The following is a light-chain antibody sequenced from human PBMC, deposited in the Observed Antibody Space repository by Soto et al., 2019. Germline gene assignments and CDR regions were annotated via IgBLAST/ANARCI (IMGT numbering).Light chain of an antibody. CDR1: QSVSSSY. CDR2: VAS. V-gene: IGKV3-20*01. J-gene: IGKJ2*01. CDR3: QQYGSSAYT. Sequence: EIVLTQSPGTLSLSPGERATLSCRASQSVSSSYLAWYQQKPGQAPRLLIYVASSRATGIPDRFSGSGSGTDFPLTISRLEPEDFAVYYCQQYGSSAYTFGQGTKLEIK.